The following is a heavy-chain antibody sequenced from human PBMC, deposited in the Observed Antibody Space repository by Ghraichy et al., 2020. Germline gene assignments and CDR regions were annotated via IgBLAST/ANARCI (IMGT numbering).Heavy chain of an antibody. CDR1: GFPFSNYA. Sequence: AGSLRLSCAASGFPFSNYAMSWVRQAPGKGLEWVSGISGSGGSTYYADSVKGQFTISRDSSENTLYLQMNSLRVEDTAVYYCAKVRRDDILTGYADFDYWGQGTLVTVSS. D-gene: IGHD3-9*01. V-gene: IGHV3-23*01. CDR2: ISGSGGST. J-gene: IGHJ4*02. CDR3: AKVRRDDILTGYADFDY.